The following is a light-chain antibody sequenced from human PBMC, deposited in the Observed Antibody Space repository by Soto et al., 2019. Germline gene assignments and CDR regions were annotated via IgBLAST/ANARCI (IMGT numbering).Light chain of an antibody. CDR1: QSIRTY. CDR3: QQSYSDPRT. V-gene: IGKV1-39*01. J-gene: IGKJ1*01. CDR2: TAS. Sequence: DIRMTQSPSSLSASVGDRCTITCRASQSIRTYLHWYEQQPGKAPKLLIYTASSLKSGVPSRFSGSGSGTDGTLTISSLQPEDVETDYCQQSYSDPRTCGQGTKVDIK.